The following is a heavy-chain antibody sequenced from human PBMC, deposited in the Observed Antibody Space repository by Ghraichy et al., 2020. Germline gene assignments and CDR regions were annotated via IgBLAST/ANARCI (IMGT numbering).Heavy chain of an antibody. CDR2: IPYDGTNK. D-gene: IGHD3-10*01. Sequence: GGSLRLSCVASGFTLRSYGMHWVRQAPGKGLEWVAIIPYDGTNKYYADSVKGRFTISRDNSKKTLFLQMNNLTTEDTAVYYCAKGRGGWFGGGFDNWGQGTLVTVSS. CDR1: GFTLRSYG. CDR3: AKGRGGWFGGGFDN. J-gene: IGHJ4*02. V-gene: IGHV3-30*18.